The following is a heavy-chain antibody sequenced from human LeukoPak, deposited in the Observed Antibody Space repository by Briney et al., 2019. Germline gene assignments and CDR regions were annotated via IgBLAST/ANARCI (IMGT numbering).Heavy chain of an antibody. CDR1: GGSISSGSYY. CDR3: ARDNARYSGYDFYY. D-gene: IGHD5-12*01. V-gene: IGHV4-61*02. Sequence: PSETLSLTCTVSGGSISSGSYYWSWIRQPAGKGLEWIGRIYTCGSTNYKPSLKSRVTISVDTSKNQFSLKLSSVTAADTAVYYCARDNARYSGYDFYYWGQGTLVTVSS. J-gene: IGHJ4*02. CDR2: IYTCGST.